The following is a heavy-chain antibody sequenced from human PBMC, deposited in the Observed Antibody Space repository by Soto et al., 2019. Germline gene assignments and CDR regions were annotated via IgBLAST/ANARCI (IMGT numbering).Heavy chain of an antibody. V-gene: IGHV1-69*13. CDR3: AKVGIAAAGTPFDY. CDR2: IIPIFGTA. D-gene: IGHD6-13*01. CDR1: GGTFSSYA. Sequence: GASVKVSCKASGGTFSSYAISWVRQAPGQGLEWMGGIIPIFGTANYAQKFQGRVTITADESTSTAYMELSSLRSEDTAVYYCAKVGIAAAGTPFDYWGHGTLVTVSS. J-gene: IGHJ4*01.